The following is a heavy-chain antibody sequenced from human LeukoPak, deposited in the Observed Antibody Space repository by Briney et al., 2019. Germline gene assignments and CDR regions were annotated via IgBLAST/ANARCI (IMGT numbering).Heavy chain of an antibody. D-gene: IGHD1-26*01. Sequence: SVKVSCKASGYTFTSYYMHWVRQAPGQGLEWMGGIIPIFGTANYAQKFQGRVTITADESTSTAYMELSSLRSEDTAVYYCARGGSYYYYYYMDVWGKGTTVTISS. J-gene: IGHJ6*03. CDR2: IIPIFGTA. CDR3: ARGGSYYYYYYMDV. CDR1: GYTFTSYY. V-gene: IGHV1-69*13.